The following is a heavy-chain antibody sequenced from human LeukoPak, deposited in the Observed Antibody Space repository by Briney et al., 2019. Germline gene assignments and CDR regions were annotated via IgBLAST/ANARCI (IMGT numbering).Heavy chain of an antibody. D-gene: IGHD5-18*01. J-gene: IGHJ6*02. CDR2: INSDGSIT. Sequence: GGSLRLSCAASGFTFTTYWMHWVRQAPGKGLVWVSHINSDGSITSYADSVKGRFTISRDNAKNTLYLQMNSLRAEDTAVYYCARDAVDTANAVWGQGATVTVSS. CDR1: GFTFTTYW. V-gene: IGHV3-74*01. CDR3: ARDAVDTANAV.